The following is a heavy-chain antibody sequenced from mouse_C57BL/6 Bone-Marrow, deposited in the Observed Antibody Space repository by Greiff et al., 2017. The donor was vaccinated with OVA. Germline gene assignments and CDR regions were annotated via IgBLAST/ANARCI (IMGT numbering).Heavy chain of an antibody. CDR2: IYPGDGDT. D-gene: IGHD1-1*01. V-gene: IGHV1-82*01. J-gene: IGHJ2*01. CDR1: GYAFSSSW. CDR3: ARYYYGSSGDYFDY. Sequence: QVQLKQSGPELVKPGASVKISCKASGYAFSSSWMNWVKQRPGKGLEWIGRIYPGDGDTNYNGKFKGKDTLTADKSSSTSYMQLSSLTSEDSAVYFCARYYYGSSGDYFDYWGQGTTLTVSS.